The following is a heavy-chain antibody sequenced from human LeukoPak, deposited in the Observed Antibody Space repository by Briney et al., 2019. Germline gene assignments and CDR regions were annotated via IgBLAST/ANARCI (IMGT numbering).Heavy chain of an antibody. CDR2: IYYSGST. CDR1: GDSISGFY. V-gene: IGHV4-59*08. D-gene: IGHD3-22*01. CDR3: ARHYYDSSGYDQFDY. J-gene: IGHJ4*02. Sequence: SETLSLTCTVSGDSISGFYWSWIRQPPGKGLEWIGYIYYSGSTNYNPSLKSRVTISVDTSKNQFSLKLSSVTAADTAVYYCARHYYDSSGYDQFDYWGQGTLVTVSS.